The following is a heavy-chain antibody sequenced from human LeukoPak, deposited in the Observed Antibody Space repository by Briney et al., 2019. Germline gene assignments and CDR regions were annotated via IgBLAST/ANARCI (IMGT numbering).Heavy chain of an antibody. D-gene: IGHD3-22*01. Sequence: SVKVSCKAPGGTFSSYAISWVRQAPGQGLEWMGRIIPIFGTANYAQKFQGRVTITTDESTSTAYMELSSLRSEDSAVYYCASSLTYYYGSSGYSYWGQGTLVTVSS. CDR1: GGTFSSYA. J-gene: IGHJ4*02. CDR2: IIPIFGTA. CDR3: ASSLTYYYGSSGYSY. V-gene: IGHV1-69*05.